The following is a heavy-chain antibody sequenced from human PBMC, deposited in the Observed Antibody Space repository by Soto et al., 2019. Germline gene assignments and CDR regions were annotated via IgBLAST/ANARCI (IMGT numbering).Heavy chain of an antibody. CDR3: ARLYCGGDCSLRYYYYGMDV. CDR1: GGTFSSYA. V-gene: IGHV1-69*13. D-gene: IGHD2-21*02. J-gene: IGHJ6*02. CDR2: IIPIFGTA. Sequence: SVKVSCKASGGTFSSYAISWVRQAPGQGLEWMGGIIPIFGTANYAQKFQGRVTITADESTSTAYMELSSLRSEDTAAYYCARLYCGGDCSLRYYYYGMDVWGQGTTVTVSS.